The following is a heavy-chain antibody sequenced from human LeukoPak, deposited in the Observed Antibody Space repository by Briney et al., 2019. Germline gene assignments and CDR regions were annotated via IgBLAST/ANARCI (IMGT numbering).Heavy chain of an antibody. CDR2: INGDGRNI. J-gene: IGHJ4*02. Sequence: GGSLRLSCVASGFTFSSYWMHWVRQDPRKGLVWVSRINGDGRNINYADSVRGRFTISRDNAKNTLYLQMNTLRAEDTALYYCAKDISYNIVATPALDYWGQGTLVTVSS. D-gene: IGHD5-12*01. CDR1: GFTFSSYW. V-gene: IGHV3-74*01. CDR3: AKDISYNIVATPALDY.